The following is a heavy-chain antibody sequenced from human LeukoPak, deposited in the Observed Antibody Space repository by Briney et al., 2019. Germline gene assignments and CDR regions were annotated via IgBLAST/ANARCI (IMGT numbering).Heavy chain of an antibody. CDR1: GFVFSTYW. CDR2: INEDGSAK. J-gene: IGHJ4*02. Sequence: GGSLRLSCAASGFVFSTYWMTWVRQASGKGLEWVANINEDGSAKYYVDSVKGRFTISRDNAKNSLYLQMNSLRAEDTATYYCARDPALAVPGPELDYWGQGTLVTVSS. CDR3: ARDPALAVPGPELDY. D-gene: IGHD6-19*01. V-gene: IGHV3-7*01.